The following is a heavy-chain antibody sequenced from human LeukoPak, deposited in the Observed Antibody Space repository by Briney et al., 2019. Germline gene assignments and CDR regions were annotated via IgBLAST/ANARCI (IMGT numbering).Heavy chain of an antibody. J-gene: IGHJ5*02. CDR2: IYTSGST. V-gene: IGHV4-61*02. CDR1: GGSISSGSYY. CDR3: ARDSHDTTMATNWFDP. Sequence: PSETLSLTCTVSGGSISSGSYYWSWIRQPAGKGLEWIGRIYTSGSTNYNPSLKSRVTISVDTSKNQFSLKLSSVTAADTAVYYCARDSHDTTMATNWFDPWGQGTLVTVSS. D-gene: IGHD5-18*01.